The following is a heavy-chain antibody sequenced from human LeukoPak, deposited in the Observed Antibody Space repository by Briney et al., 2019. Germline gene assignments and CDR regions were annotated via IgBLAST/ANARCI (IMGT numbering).Heavy chain of an antibody. CDR3: ARDSGTTVGYFDY. J-gene: IGHJ4*02. CDR2: ISSDGSSI. D-gene: IGHD4-23*01. V-gene: IGHV3-74*01. Sequence: GGSLRLSCAASGFTFISNWMHWVRQAPGKGLVWVSHISSDGSSISYADSVKGRFTISRDNARNTLYVQMNSLRAEDTAVYYCARDSGTTVGYFDYWGQGTLVTVSS. CDR1: GFTFISNW.